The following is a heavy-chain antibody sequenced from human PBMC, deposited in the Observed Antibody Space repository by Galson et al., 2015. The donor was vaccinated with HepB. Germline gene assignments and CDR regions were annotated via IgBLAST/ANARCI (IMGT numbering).Heavy chain of an antibody. J-gene: IGHJ4*02. CDR1: GYSFTHYG. CDR3: ARVAYGACYLDL. V-gene: IGHV1-18*01. D-gene: IGHD4-17*01. CDR2: ISLYNGDT. Sequence: SVKVSCKASGYSFTHYGITWVRQAPGHGLEWMGWISLYNGDTKYAQKVQGRVTMTTDTSTNTDYMELRSLTYDDTAMYYCARVAYGACYLDLWGRGTLVSVSA.